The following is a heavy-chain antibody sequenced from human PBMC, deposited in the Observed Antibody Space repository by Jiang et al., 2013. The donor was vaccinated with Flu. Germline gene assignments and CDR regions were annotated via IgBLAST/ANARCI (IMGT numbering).Heavy chain of an antibody. CDR1: GGSLSRHG. V-gene: IGHV1-69*04. Sequence: GAEVKKPGSSVRVSCKASGGSLSRHGVSWVRQAPGQGLEWMGRIIPIIDVANYAQKFQDRVRLTTDRSTTTVYLEVNNLRSDDTAVYYCARDRLQSTVATYEPSDFWGQGTLVTVSS. CDR2: IIPIIDVA. J-gene: IGHJ3*01. D-gene: IGHD6-19*01. CDR3: ARDRLQSTVATYEPSDF.